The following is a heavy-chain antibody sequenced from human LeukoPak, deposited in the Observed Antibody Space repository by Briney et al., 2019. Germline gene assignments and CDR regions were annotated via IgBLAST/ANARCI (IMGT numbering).Heavy chain of an antibody. V-gene: IGHV1-2*02. J-gene: IGHJ4*02. D-gene: IGHD5-12*01. CDR1: GYTFTGYY. CDR3: ARVIEYSCYDFRFDY. Sequence: ASVKVSCKASGYTFTGYYMHWVRQAPGQRLEWMGWVNPNSGGTNYAQKFQGRVTMARDTSISTAYMELSRLTSDDTAVYYCARVIEYSCYDFRFDYLGQGTLVTVSS. CDR2: VNPNSGGT.